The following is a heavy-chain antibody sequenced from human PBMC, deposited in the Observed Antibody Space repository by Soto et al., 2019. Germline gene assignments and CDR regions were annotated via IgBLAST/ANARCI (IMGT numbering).Heavy chain of an antibody. J-gene: IGHJ4*02. V-gene: IGHV4-59*01. Sequence: SETLSLTCTVSGGSISSYYWSWIRQPPGKGLEWIGYIYYSGSTNYNPSLKSRVTISVDTSKNQFSLKLSSVTAADTAVYYCARCNWNDHSYFAYWGQGTLVTVSS. D-gene: IGHD1-20*01. CDR3: ARCNWNDHSYFAY. CDR2: IYYSGST. CDR1: GGSISSYY.